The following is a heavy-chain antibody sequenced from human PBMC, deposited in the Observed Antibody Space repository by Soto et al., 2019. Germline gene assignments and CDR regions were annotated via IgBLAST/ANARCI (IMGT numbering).Heavy chain of an antibody. D-gene: IGHD3-10*01. J-gene: IGHJ5*02. V-gene: IGHV3-48*01. CDR2: ISSTSNTI. CDR1: GFTINRQT. CDR3: GTLAPLCRGGTLDL. Sequence: EVQLVESGGDLVQPGGSLRLSCAASGFTINRQTMNWVRQAPGKGLEWVAYISSTSNTIYYADSVEGRFTISRDNAKNSMFLEKNRLRGEGTAFYYCGTLAPLCRGGTLDLWGQGTLVTVSS.